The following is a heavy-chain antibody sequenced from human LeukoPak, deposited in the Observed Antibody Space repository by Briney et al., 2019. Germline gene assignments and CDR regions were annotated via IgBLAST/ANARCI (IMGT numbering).Heavy chain of an antibody. CDR1: GGSFSGYY. Sequence: PSETLSLTCAVYGGSFSGYYWSWIRQPPGKGLEWIGEINHSGSTNYNQSLKSRVTISVDTSKNQFSLKLSSVTAADTAVYYCARDGYSGNDGLWGQGSRVTVSS. CDR3: ARDGYSGNDGL. D-gene: IGHD5-12*01. J-gene: IGHJ4*02. CDR2: INHSGST. V-gene: IGHV4-34*01.